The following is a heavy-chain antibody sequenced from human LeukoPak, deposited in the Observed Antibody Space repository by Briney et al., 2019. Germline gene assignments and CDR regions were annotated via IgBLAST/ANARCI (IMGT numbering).Heavy chain of an antibody. CDR2: ISAYNGNT. D-gene: IGHD3-10*01. J-gene: IGHJ6*02. Sequence: ASVKVSCKASGYTFTSYGISWVRQAPGQGLEWMGWISAYNGNTNYAQKLQGKVTMTTDTSTSTAYMELGSLRSDDTAVYYCARDRLLWFGELLVPYYYYGMDVWGQGTTVTVSS. CDR1: GYTFTSYG. V-gene: IGHV1-18*01. CDR3: ARDRLLWFGELLVPYYYYGMDV.